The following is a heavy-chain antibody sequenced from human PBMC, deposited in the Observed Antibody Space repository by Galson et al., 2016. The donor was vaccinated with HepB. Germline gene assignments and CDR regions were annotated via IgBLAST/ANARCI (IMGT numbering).Heavy chain of an antibody. CDR1: GGTFSNSA. J-gene: IGHJ6*02. CDR2: IIPLFGTP. CDR3: ASQRTITIFGGDYYYAMDV. Sequence: SVKVSCKASGGTFSNSAINWVRQAPGQGLEWMGGIIPLFGTPNHAQKFQGRVTITADELTNTAYMELSSLTSEDPAVYYCASQRTITIFGGDYYYAMDVWGQGTTVTVSS. V-gene: IGHV1-69*13. D-gene: IGHD3-3*01.